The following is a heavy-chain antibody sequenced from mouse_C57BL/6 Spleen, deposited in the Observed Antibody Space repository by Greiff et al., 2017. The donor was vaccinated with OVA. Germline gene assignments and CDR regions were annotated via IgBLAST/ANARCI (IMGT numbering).Heavy chain of an antibody. V-gene: IGHV1-62-2*01. Sequence: QVQLQQSGAELVKPGASVKLSCKASGYTFTEYTIHWVKQRSGQGLEWIGWFYPGSGSIKYNEKFKDKATLTADKSSSTVYMELSRLTSEDAAVYFCARHEEGGYDYDGPWFAYWGQGTLVTVSA. CDR3: ARHEEGGYDYDGPWFAY. CDR1: GYTFTEYT. J-gene: IGHJ3*01. D-gene: IGHD2-4*01. CDR2: FYPGSGSI.